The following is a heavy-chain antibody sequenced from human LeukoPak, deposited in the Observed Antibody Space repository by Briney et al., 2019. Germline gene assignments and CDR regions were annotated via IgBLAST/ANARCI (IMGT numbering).Heavy chain of an antibody. Sequence: GRSLRLSYAASGFTFSIYWMSSVRQAPGKGLEWLAYIKEDGSETYYVDSVTGRFSISRDKAKNALYMQMDSLRGEDTAVYYCARQFQYYNILTGKGAYLDYWGQGTLVTVSS. CDR2: IKEDGSET. CDR3: ARQFQYYNILTGKGAYLDY. D-gene: IGHD3-9*01. V-gene: IGHV3-7*01. CDR1: GFTFSIYW. J-gene: IGHJ4*02.